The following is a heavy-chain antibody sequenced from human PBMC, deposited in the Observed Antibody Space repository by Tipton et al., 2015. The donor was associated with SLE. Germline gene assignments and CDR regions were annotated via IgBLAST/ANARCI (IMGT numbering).Heavy chain of an antibody. Sequence: SLRLSCAASGFTFSSHWMHWVRQTPGKGLVWVSRLNSDGITTEYADSVKGRFTISRDNAKNSLYLQMNSLRAEDTAVYYCARDGGLIAVVGPDYWGQGTLVTVSA. CDR2: LNSDGITT. D-gene: IGHD6-19*01. CDR3: ARDGGLIAVVGPDY. J-gene: IGHJ4*02. V-gene: IGHV3-74*03. CDR1: GFTFSSHW.